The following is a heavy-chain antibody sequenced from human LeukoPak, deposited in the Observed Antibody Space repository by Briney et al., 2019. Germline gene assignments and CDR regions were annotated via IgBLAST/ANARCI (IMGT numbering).Heavy chain of an antibody. V-gene: IGHV4-34*01. CDR1: GGSFSGYY. J-gene: IGHJ4*02. CDR2: INHSGST. D-gene: IGHD3-22*01. Sequence: SETLSLTCAVYGGSFSGYYWSWIRQPPGKGLEWIGEINHSGSTNYNPSLKSRVTISVDTSKNQFSLKLSSVTAADTAVYYCAREGYDSSGYYFPTFDYWGQGTLVTVSS. CDR3: AREGYDSSGYYFPTFDY.